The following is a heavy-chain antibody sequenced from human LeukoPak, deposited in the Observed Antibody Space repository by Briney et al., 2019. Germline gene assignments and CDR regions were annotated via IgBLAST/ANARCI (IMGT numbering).Heavy chain of an antibody. Sequence: ASVKVSCKASGYTFTSYDINWVRQATGQGLEWMGWMNPNSGNTGYAQKFQGRVTMTRNTSISTAYMELSSLRSEDTAVYYCASSPMGYNWFDPWGQGTLVTVSS. J-gene: IGHJ5*02. CDR1: GYTFTSYD. CDR2: MNPNSGNT. V-gene: IGHV1-8*01. CDR3: ASSPMGYNWFDP. D-gene: IGHD3-10*01.